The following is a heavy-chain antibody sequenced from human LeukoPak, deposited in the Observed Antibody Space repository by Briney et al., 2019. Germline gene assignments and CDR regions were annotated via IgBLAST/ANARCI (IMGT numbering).Heavy chain of an antibody. CDR3: ARDGRSGPNWFDP. J-gene: IGHJ5*02. V-gene: IGHV3-11*06. CDR2: ISSSSSYT. Sequence: GGSLRLSCAASGFTFSDYYMSWIRQAPGKGLEWVSYISSSSSYTNYADSVKGRFIISRDNAKNSLYLQMNSLRAEDTAVYYCARDGRSGPNWFDPWGQGTLVTVSS. CDR1: GFTFSDYY. D-gene: IGHD7-27*01.